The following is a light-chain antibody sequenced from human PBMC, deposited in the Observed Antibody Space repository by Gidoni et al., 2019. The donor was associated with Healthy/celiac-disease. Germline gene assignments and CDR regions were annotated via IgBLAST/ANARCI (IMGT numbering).Light chain of an antibody. CDR1: QSVSSSY. Sequence: EIVLTQSPCTLSLSPGERATLSCRASQSVSSSYLAWYQQKPGQAPRLLIYGASSRATGIPDRFSGSGSGTDFTLTISILEPEDFAVYYCQQYGSSPWTFGQGTKVEIK. V-gene: IGKV3-20*01. CDR3: QQYGSSPWT. J-gene: IGKJ1*01. CDR2: GAS.